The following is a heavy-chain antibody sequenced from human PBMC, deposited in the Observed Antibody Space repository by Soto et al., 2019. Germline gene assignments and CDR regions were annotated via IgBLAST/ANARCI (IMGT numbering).Heavy chain of an antibody. J-gene: IGHJ6*03. Sequence: ASVKVSCKASGGTFSSYAISWVRQAPGQGLEWMGGIIPIFGIANYAQKFQGRVTITADKSTSTAYMELSSLRSEDTAVYYCARGVGGWYYYYMDVWGKGTTVTVSS. CDR2: IIPIFGIA. CDR3: ARGVGGWYYYYMDV. V-gene: IGHV1-69*10. CDR1: GGTFSSYA. D-gene: IGHD6-19*01.